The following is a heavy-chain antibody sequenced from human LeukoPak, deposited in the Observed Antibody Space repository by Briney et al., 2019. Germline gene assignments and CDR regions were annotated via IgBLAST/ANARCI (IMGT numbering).Heavy chain of an antibody. Sequence: SETLSLTCTVSGASVSSGDFYWSWIRQPPGKGLEWIGYIYHTGSTYYNPSLNGRATVSVDRSKNQFSLKLTSATVADTAVYFCANDRGGSYYHTVDNWGQGTRVTVSS. CDR2: IYHTGST. V-gene: IGHV4-30-2*01. J-gene: IGHJ4*02. CDR1: GASVSSGDFY. CDR3: ANDRGGSYYHTVDN. D-gene: IGHD1-26*01.